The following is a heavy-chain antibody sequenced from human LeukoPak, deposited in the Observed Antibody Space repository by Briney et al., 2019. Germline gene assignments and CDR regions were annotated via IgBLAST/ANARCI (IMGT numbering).Heavy chain of an antibody. CDR3: ARAVTTKWDYYYMDV. V-gene: IGHV4-39*07. Sequence: PSETLSLTCTVSGGSISSSSYYWGWIRQPPGKGLEWIGSIYYSGSTYYNPSLKSRVTISVDTSKNQFSLKLSSVTAADTAVYYCARAVTTKWDYYYMDVWGKGTTVTVPS. CDR2: IYYSGST. J-gene: IGHJ6*03. CDR1: GGSISSSSYY. D-gene: IGHD4-17*01.